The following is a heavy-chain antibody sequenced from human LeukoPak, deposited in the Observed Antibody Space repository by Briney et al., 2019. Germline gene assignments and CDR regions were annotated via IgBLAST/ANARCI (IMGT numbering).Heavy chain of an antibody. D-gene: IGHD3-3*01. J-gene: IGHJ6*02. Sequence: PGGSLRLSCAASGFTFSSYSMDWVRQAPGKGLEWVSSISSSSSYIYYADSVKGRFTISRDNAKNSLYLQMNSLRAEDTAVYYCARGGDRLYYDFWSSPTNYGMDVWGQGTTVTVSS. CDR1: GFTFSSYS. CDR2: ISSSSSYI. CDR3: ARGGDRLYYDFWSSPTNYGMDV. V-gene: IGHV3-21*01.